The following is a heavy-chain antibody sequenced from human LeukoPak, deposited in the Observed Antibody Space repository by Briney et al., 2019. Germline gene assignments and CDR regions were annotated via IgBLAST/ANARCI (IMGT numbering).Heavy chain of an antibody. CDR3: ARTAEGYYGDYVPAAFDY. Sequence: GESLKISCKGSGYSFTSYWIGWVRQMPGKGLEWMGIIYPGDSDTRYSPSFQGQVTISADKSISTTYLQWSSLKASDTAMYYCARTAEGYYGDYVPAAFDYWGQGTLVTVSS. CDR2: IYPGDSDT. J-gene: IGHJ4*02. CDR1: GYSFTSYW. V-gene: IGHV5-51*01. D-gene: IGHD4-17*01.